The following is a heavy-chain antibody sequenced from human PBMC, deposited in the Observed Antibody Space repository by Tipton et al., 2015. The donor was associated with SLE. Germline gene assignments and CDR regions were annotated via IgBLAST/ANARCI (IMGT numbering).Heavy chain of an antibody. CDR3: ARSRSFEYFQY. V-gene: IGHV3-74*01. CDR1: GFTFSSYA. CDR2: INSDGSDK. Sequence: SLRLSCAASGFTFSSYAMHWVRQAPGKGLEWVSRINSDGSDKIYADSVKGRFTISRDNAKNTFYLQMNSLRVDDTAVYYCARSRSFEYFQYWGQGTLVSVSS. J-gene: IGHJ1*01.